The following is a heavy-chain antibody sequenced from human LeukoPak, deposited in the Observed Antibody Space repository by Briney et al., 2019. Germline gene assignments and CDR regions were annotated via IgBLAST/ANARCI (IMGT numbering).Heavy chain of an antibody. Sequence: ASVKVSCKASGYTFTSYGISWVRQAPGQGLEWMGWINPHSGGTNYAQNFQGRVTMTRDTSISTAYMEVSRLRSDDTAVYYCAREAGIAVAGTAALDYWGQGTLVTVSS. J-gene: IGHJ4*02. D-gene: IGHD6-19*01. CDR2: INPHSGGT. V-gene: IGHV1-2*02. CDR1: GYTFTSYG. CDR3: AREAGIAVAGTAALDY.